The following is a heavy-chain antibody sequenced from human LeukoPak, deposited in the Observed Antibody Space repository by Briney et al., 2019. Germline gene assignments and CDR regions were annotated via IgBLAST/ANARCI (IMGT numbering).Heavy chain of an antibody. CDR1: GGSISSGSYY. V-gene: IGHV4-61*02. CDR3: ARDPGRYGSGARGAFDI. J-gene: IGHJ3*02. D-gene: IGHD3-10*01. Sequence: SETLSLTCTVSGGSISSGSYYWSWIRQPAGKGLEWIGRIYTSGSTNYNPSLKSRVTLSVDTSKNQFSLKLSSVTAADTAVYYCARDPGRYGSGARGAFDIWGPGTMVTVSS. CDR2: IYTSGST.